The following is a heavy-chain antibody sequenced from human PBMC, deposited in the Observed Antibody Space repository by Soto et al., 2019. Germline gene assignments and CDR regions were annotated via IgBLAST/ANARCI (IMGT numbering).Heavy chain of an antibody. CDR2: ISYDGSNK. V-gene: IGHV3-30*18. Sequence: QVQLVESGGGVVQPGRSLRLSCAASGFTFSSYGMHWVRQAPGKGLEWVAVISYDGSNKYYADSVKCRFTISRDNSKNTLYLQMNSLRAEDTAVYYCANSFGREMAKVEDYCGQGTLVTVSS. CDR1: GFTFSSYG. D-gene: IGHD3-10*01. CDR3: ANSFGREMAKVEDY. J-gene: IGHJ4*02.